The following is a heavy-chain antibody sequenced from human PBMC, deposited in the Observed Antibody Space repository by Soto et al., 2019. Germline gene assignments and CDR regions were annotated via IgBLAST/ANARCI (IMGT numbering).Heavy chain of an antibody. CDR3: ARDRSRESNTIFGVATGFEP. J-gene: IGHJ5*02. CDR2: INPNSGGT. V-gene: IGHV1-2*04. Sequence: ASVKVSCKASGYTFTGYYMHWVRQAPGQGLEWMGWINPNSGGTNYAQKFQGWVTMTRDTSISTAYMELSRLRSDDTAVYYCARDRSRESNTIFGVATGFEPWGQGTLVTVSS. D-gene: IGHD3-3*01. CDR1: GYTFTGYY.